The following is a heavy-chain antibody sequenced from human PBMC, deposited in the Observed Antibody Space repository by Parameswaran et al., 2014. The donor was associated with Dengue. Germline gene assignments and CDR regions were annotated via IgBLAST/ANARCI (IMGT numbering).Heavy chain of an antibody. D-gene: IGHD2-2*01. Sequence: PGKGLEWIGEINHSGSTNYNPSLKSRVTISVDTSKNQFSLKLSSVTAADTAVYYCARVSRTIVVVPAAIGYMDVWGKGTTVTVSS. V-gene: IGHV4-34*01. J-gene: IGHJ6*03. CDR2: INHSGST. CDR3: ARVSRTIVVVPAAIGYMDV.